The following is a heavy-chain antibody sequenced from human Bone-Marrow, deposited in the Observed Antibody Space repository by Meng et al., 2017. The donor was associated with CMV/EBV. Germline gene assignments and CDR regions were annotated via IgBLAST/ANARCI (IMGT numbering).Heavy chain of an antibody. CDR2: SNAGNGNT. J-gene: IGHJ3*02. V-gene: IGHV1-3*02. Sequence: ASVKVSCKASGYTFTSYAMHWVRQAPGQRLEWMGWSNAGNGNTKYSQEFQGRVTITRDTSASTAYMELSSLRSEDMAVYYCARGSPRRAKYSSTWYDSFDIWGQGTKVTVSS. D-gene: IGHD6-13*01. CDR3: ARGSPRRAKYSSTWYDSFDI. CDR1: GYTFTSYA.